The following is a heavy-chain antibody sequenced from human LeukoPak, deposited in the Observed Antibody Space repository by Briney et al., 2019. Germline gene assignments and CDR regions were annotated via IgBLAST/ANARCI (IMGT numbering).Heavy chain of an antibody. CDR3: ARGTGYCLDP. CDR2: ISTSGSTI. CDR1: GFTFSSYE. D-gene: IGHD2-2*03. J-gene: IGHJ5*02. Sequence: RGSLRLSCAASGFTFSSYEMNWVRQAPGKGLEWVSYISTSGSTIYYADSVKGRFTISRDNAKNSLYLQMNSLRAEDTAVYYCARGTGYCLDPWGQGTLVTVSS. V-gene: IGHV3-48*03.